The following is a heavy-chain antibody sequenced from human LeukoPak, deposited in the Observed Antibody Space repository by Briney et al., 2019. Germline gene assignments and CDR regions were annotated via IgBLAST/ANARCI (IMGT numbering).Heavy chain of an antibody. D-gene: IGHD6-13*01. CDR3: ARGGMYSSSWPPSN. CDR1: GGTFSSYA. CDR2: IIPIFGTA. V-gene: IGHV1-69*05. Sequence: GASVKVSCKASGGTFSSYAISWVRQAPGQGLEWMGGIIPIFGTANYAQKFQGRVTITTDESTSTAYMELSSLRSEDTAVYYCARGGMYSSSWPPSNWGQGTLVTVSS. J-gene: IGHJ4*02.